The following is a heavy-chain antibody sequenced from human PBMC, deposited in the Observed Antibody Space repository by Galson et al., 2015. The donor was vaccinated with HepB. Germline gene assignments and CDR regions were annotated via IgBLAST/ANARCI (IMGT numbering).Heavy chain of an antibody. Sequence: SVKVSCKASGYTFTSYGISWVRQAPGQGLEWMGWTSAYNGNTNFAQKLQGRVTMTTDTSTSTAYMELRSLRSDDTAVYYCATNMVPRKGLDYWGQGTLVTVSS. CDR1: GYTFTSYG. CDR2: TSAYNGNT. D-gene: IGHD3-10*01. CDR3: ATNMVPRKGLDY. J-gene: IGHJ4*02. V-gene: IGHV1-18*01.